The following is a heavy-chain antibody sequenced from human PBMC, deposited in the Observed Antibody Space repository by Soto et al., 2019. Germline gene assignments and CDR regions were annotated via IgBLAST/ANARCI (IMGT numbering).Heavy chain of an antibody. D-gene: IGHD6-19*01. Sequence: SETLYLTCTVSGDSVSSARYNWAWIRQPPGQGLEWIGQIYYSGTTDYNPTLKSRVTISVETSKNQFSRKFSSATAADTDVYYCARCGYSSGWVDFWGQGTRV. CDR3: ARCGYSSGWVDF. CDR2: IYYSGTT. V-gene: IGHV4-61*01. J-gene: IGHJ4*02. CDR1: GDSVSSARYN.